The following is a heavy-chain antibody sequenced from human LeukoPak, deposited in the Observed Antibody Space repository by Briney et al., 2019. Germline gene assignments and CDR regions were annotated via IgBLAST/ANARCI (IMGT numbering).Heavy chain of an antibody. J-gene: IGHJ4*02. CDR1: GYTFTSYD. D-gene: IGHD6-13*01. CDR2: TNPNSGNT. Sequence: ASVNVSCKASGYTFTSYDINWVRQATGQGLEWMGWTNPNSGNTGYAQKFQGRVTITGNTSISTAYMELSSLRSEDTAVYYCARGRGSSWSSYYFDYWGQGTLVTVSS. V-gene: IGHV1-8*03. CDR3: ARGRGSSWSSYYFDY.